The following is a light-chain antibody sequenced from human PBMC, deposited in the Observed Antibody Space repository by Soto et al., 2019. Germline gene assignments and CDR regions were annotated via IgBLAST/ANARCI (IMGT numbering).Light chain of an antibody. CDR2: KAS. CDR3: QQFNSSPYT. CDR1: QIISSW. Sequence: DIQMTQSPSTLSASVGDRVTITCRASQIISSWLAWYQQKPGKAPKLLIYKASSLESGVPSRFSGSGSGTEFTLTISSLQPDDFATYYCQQFNSSPYTFGQGTKLEIK. V-gene: IGKV1-5*03. J-gene: IGKJ2*01.